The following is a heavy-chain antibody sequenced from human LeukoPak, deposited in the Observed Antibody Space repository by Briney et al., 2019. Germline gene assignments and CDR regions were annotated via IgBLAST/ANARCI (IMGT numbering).Heavy chain of an antibody. Sequence: GGSLRLFCAASGFTFSSYGMHGVRQAPGKGLEGVAVIWYDGSNKYYADSVKGRFTISRDNSKNTLYLQMNSLRAEDTAVYYCARGTRWLQFLFDYWGQGTLVTVSS. CDR3: ARGTRWLQFLFDY. J-gene: IGHJ4*02. V-gene: IGHV3-33*01. CDR2: IWYDGSNK. D-gene: IGHD5-24*01. CDR1: GFTFSSYG.